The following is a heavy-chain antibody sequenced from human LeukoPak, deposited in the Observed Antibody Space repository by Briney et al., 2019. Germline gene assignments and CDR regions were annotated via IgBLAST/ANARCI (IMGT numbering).Heavy chain of an antibody. CDR3: ASWGEGALDN. CDR2: INSSESTI. D-gene: IGHD1-26*01. Sequence: GGSLRLSCAASGFTFSSYEMNWVRQGPGKGLEWVSYINSSESTIYYADSVKGRFTISRDNAKNSLYLQMNSLRVEDTGVYYCASWGEGALDNWGQGTLVTVSS. CDR1: GFTFSSYE. V-gene: IGHV3-48*03. J-gene: IGHJ4*02.